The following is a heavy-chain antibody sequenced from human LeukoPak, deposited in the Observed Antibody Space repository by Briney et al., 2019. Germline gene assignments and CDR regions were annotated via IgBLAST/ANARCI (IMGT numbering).Heavy chain of an antibody. CDR1: GFTFSSYA. V-gene: IGHV3-7*01. CDR3: ARDPGAWNDYTIDS. CDR2: IKQDGSEK. D-gene: IGHD1-1*01. J-gene: IGHJ4*02. Sequence: GGSLRLSCAASGFTFSSYAMSWVRQAPGKGLEWVANIKQDGSEKYYVDSVKGRFTISRDNAKSSLYLQMNSLRVEDTAVYYCARDPGAWNDYTIDSWGQGTLVTVSS.